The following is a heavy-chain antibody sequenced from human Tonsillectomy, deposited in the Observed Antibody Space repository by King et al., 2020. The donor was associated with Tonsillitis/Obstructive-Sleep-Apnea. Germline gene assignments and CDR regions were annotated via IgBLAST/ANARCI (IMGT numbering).Heavy chain of an antibody. J-gene: IGHJ6*02. V-gene: IGHV1-69*10. Sequence: VQLVESGAEVKKPGSSVKVSCKASGGTFSSYAISWVRQAPGQGLEWMGGIIPMLGIANYAQKFKGRVTITADKSKSTAYMELSSLRSEDTAVYYCAAEGGLLEWGTYYGMDVWGQGTTVTVSS. CDR1: GGTFSSYA. CDR3: AAEGGLLEWGTYYGMDV. CDR2: IIPMLGIA. D-gene: IGHD3-3*01.